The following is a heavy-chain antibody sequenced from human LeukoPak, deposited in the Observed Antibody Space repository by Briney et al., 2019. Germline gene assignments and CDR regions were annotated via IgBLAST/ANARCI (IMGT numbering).Heavy chain of an antibody. J-gene: IGHJ4*02. CDR1: GFTFNNYA. V-gene: IGHV3-30*18. D-gene: IGHD2-2*01. CDR3: AKDGGCSSTTCYSPYYFDY. CDR2: VSYDGSNK. Sequence: GGSLRLSCAASGFTFNNYAMSWVRQAPGKGLEWVAVVSYDGSNKYYADSVKGRFTISRVNSKNTLYLQMNSLRAEDTAVYYCAKDGGCSSTTCYSPYYFDYWGQGTLVTVSS.